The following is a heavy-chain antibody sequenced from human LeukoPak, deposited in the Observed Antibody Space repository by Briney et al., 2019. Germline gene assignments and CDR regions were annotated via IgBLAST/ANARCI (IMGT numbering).Heavy chain of an antibody. J-gene: IGHJ4*02. D-gene: IGHD3-10*01. Sequence: PGGSLRLSCAVSGITLGNYGMSWFRQPPGKGLEWVEGISDSGGSTNYADSVKGRFTISRDTPRNTLYLQMNSLRAEDTAVYFCAKRGVVIRVFLVGFHKEAYYFDSWGQGALVTVSS. CDR1: GITLGNYG. V-gene: IGHV3-23*01. CDR2: ISDSGGST. CDR3: AKRGVVIRVFLVGFHKEAYYFDS.